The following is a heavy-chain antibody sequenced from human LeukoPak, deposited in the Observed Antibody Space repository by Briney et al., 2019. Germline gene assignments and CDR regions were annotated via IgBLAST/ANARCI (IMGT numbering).Heavy chain of an antibody. CDR1: GFTFSSYA. V-gene: IGHV3-64D*09. D-gene: IGHD6-19*01. CDR2: ISSNGGST. Sequence: PGGSLRLSCSASGFTFSSYAMHWVRQAPGKGLEYVSAISSNGGSTYYADSVKGRFTISGDSSKNTLYLQMSSLRAEDTAVYYCALSSGWSALYWGQGTLVTVSS. CDR3: ALSSGWSALY. J-gene: IGHJ4*02.